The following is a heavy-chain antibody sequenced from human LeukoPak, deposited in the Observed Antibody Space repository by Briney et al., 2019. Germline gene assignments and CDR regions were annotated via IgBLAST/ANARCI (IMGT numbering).Heavy chain of an antibody. D-gene: IGHD5-18*01. CDR3: ARGIQLWLRGWFDP. CDR1: GGSFSGYY. CDR2: INHSGST. V-gene: IGHV4-34*01. J-gene: IGHJ5*02. Sequence: SEILSLTCAVYGGSFSGYYWSWIRQPPGKGLEWIGEINHSGSTNYNPSLKSRVTISVDTSKNQFSLKLSSVTAADTAVYYCARGIQLWLRGWFDPWGQGTLVTVSS.